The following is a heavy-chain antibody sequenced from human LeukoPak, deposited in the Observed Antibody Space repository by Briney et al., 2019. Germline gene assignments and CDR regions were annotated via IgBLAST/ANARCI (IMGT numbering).Heavy chain of an antibody. CDR3: ARDRSIYSSSCSDY. J-gene: IGHJ4*02. CDR2: IIPILGIA. Sequence: SVKVSCKASGGTFSSYAISWVRQAPGQGLEWMGRIIPILGIANYAQKFQGRVTITADKSTSTAYMELSSLRSEDTAVYYCARDRSIYSSSCSDYWGQGTLVTVSS. V-gene: IGHV1-69*04. D-gene: IGHD6-13*01. CDR1: GGTFSSYA.